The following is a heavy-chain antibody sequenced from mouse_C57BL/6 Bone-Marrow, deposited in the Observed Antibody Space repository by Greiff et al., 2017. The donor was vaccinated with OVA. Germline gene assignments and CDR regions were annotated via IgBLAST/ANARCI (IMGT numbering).Heavy chain of an antibody. V-gene: IGHV1-76*01. CDR1: GYTFTDYY. CDR2: IYPGSGNT. CDR3: ARRGLRRGHWYFDV. J-gene: IGHJ1*03. Sequence: QVQLKQSGAELVRPGASVKLSCKASGYTFTDYYINWVKQRPGQGLEWIARIYPGSGNTYYNEKFKGKATLTAEKSSSTAYMQLSSLTSEDSAVYFCARRGLRRGHWYFDVWGTGTTVTVSS. D-gene: IGHD2-4*01.